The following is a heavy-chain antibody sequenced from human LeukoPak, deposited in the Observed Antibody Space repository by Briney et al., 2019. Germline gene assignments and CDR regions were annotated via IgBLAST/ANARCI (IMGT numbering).Heavy chain of an antibody. CDR1: GFTFSSYG. CDR2: IRYDGSNK. V-gene: IGHV3-30*02. Sequence: GGSLRLSCAASGFTFSSYGMHWVRQAPGKGLERVAFIRYDGSNKYYADSVKGRFTITRDNSKNTLYLQMNSLRAEYTAVYYCARGGARYDDDSSGYYFDHWAQGTLVTVSS. J-gene: IGHJ4*02. CDR3: ARGGARYDDDSSGYYFDH. D-gene: IGHD3-22*01.